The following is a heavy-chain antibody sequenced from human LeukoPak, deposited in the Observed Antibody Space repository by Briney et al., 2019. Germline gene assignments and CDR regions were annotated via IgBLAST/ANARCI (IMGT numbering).Heavy chain of an antibody. D-gene: IGHD3-22*01. V-gene: IGHV3-53*01. Sequence: GGSLRLSCAASGFTVSSNYMSWVRQAPGKGLEWVSVIYSGGSTYYADSVKGRFTISRDNSKNTLYLQMNSLRTEDTAVYYCARGHYDSSGYSGAFDIWGQGTMVTVSS. J-gene: IGHJ3*02. CDR3: ARGHYDSSGYSGAFDI. CDR2: IYSGGST. CDR1: GFTVSSNY.